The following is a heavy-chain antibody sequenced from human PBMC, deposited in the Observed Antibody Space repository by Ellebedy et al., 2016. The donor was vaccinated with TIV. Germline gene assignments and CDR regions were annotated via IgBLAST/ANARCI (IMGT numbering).Heavy chain of an antibody. Sequence: GESLKISXAASGFTVSSNYMNWVRQAPGKGLEWVSIIYPDGGAYYAGSVKGRFTISRDSSRNTLSLQMNSLRVEDTAVYYCARAALCNRGDNWGQGTLATVSA. CDR2: IYPDGGA. CDR1: GFTVSSNY. V-gene: IGHV3-53*01. CDR3: ARAALCNRGDN. D-gene: IGHD2/OR15-2a*01. J-gene: IGHJ4*02.